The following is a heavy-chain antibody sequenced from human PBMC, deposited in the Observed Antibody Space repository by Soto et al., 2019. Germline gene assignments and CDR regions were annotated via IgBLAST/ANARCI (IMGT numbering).Heavy chain of an antibody. CDR1: GGSISSGDYY. J-gene: IGHJ6*02. D-gene: IGHD2-21*01. V-gene: IGHV4-30-4*02. CDR3: ARPRNCGGECYYGRDYYYYGMDV. Sequence: SDTLSLTCIVSGGSISSGDYYWSWIRQPPGKGLEWIGYIFYSGSTYYNPSLKSRVTISLGTPKNQYSMKVSSVTAEDTAVYYCARPRNCGGECYYGRDYYYYGMDVWGQGTPVTVS. CDR2: IFYSGST.